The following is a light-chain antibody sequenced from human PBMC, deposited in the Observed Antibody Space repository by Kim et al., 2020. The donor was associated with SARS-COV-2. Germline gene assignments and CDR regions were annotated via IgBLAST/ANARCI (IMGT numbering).Light chain of an antibody. CDR3: QQYGDSPWT. CDR2: GAS. CDR1: QRVSSNY. J-gene: IGKJ1*01. V-gene: IGKV3-20*01. Sequence: SPGTQATHSRRASQRVSSNYLAWYQQKPGQAPRLLIYGASSRATGIPDRFSGSGSGTDFTLTISRLEPEDFAVYYCQQYGDSPWTFGQGTKVDIK.